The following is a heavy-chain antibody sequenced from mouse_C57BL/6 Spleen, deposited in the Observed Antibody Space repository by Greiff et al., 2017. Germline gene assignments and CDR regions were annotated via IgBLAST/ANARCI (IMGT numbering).Heavy chain of an antibody. Sequence: QVQLQQSGAELVRPGASVTLSCKASGYTFTDYEMHWVKQTPVHGLEWIGAIDPETGGTAYNQKFKGKAILTADKSSSTAYMELRSLTSEDSAVYYCTRWGYYGSSPYYFDYWGQGTTLTVAS. CDR1: GYTFTDYE. J-gene: IGHJ2*01. V-gene: IGHV1-15*01. CDR2: IDPETGGT. CDR3: TRWGYYGSSPYYFDY. D-gene: IGHD1-1*01.